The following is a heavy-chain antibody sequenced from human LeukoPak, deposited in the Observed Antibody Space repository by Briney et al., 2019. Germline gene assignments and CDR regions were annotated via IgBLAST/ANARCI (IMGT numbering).Heavy chain of an antibody. CDR1: GGSISSGGYS. CDR3: ARAKVTMIVVVTDAFDI. J-gene: IGHJ3*02. Sequence: SQTLSLTCAVSGGSISSGGYSWSWIRQPPGKGLEWIGYIYYSGSTYYNPSLKSRVTISVDTSKNQFSLKLSSVTAADTAVYYCARAKVTMIVVVTDAFDIWGQGTMVTVSS. CDR2: IYYSGST. D-gene: IGHD3-22*01. V-gene: IGHV4-31*11.